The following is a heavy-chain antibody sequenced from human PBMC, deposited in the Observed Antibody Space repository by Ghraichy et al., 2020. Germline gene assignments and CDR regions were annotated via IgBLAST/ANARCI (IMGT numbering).Heavy chain of an antibody. V-gene: IGHV3-13*01. CDR2: IGTAGDK. CDR3: ARGVPCSGWSAYDY. Sequence: GGSLRLSCAASGFTFSSYDMHWVRQATVKGLEWVSDIGTAGDKYYPGSVKSRFTISRENAKNSLYLQMNSLRAGDTAVYYCARGVPCSGWSAYDYWGQGTLVTVSS. J-gene: IGHJ4*02. D-gene: IGHD6-19*01. CDR1: GFTFSSYD.